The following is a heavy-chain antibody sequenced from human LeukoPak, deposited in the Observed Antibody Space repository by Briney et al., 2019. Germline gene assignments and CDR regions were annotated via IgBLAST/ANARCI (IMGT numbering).Heavy chain of an antibody. Sequence: GVSLRLSCAASGFTVSSNYMSWVRQAPGKGLEWVSVIYSGGSTYYADSVKGRFTISRDNSKNTLYLQMNSLRAEDTAVYYCARDTEGSVDYYYMDVWGKGTTVTVSS. CDR2: IYSGGST. CDR3: ARDTEGSVDYYYMDV. J-gene: IGHJ6*03. V-gene: IGHV3-53*01. CDR1: GFTVSSNY.